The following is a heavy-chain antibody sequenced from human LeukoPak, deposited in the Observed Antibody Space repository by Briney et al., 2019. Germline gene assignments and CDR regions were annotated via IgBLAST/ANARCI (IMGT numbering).Heavy chain of an antibody. Sequence: GGSLRLSCAPSGFTFSTYDINWVRQAPGKGLEWVSAISGSDGTTYYADSVKGRFTISRESSKNTVFLQMNSLRADDTAVYFCAKEKWLPFDFWGQGTLVTVSS. CDR1: GFTFSTYD. J-gene: IGHJ4*02. D-gene: IGHD5-12*01. V-gene: IGHV3-23*01. CDR3: AKEKWLPFDF. CDR2: ISGSDGTT.